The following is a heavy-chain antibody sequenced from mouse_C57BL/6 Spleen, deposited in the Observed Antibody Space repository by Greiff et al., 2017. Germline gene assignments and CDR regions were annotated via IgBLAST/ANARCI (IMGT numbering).Heavy chain of an antibody. CDR1: GYTFTDYN. CDR2: INPNNGGT. CDR3: ARCEGWLLPYAMDY. D-gene: IGHD2-3*01. V-gene: IGHV1-22*01. J-gene: IGHJ4*01. Sequence: VHVKQSGPELVKPGASVKMSCKASGYTFTDYNMHWVKQSHGKSLEWIGYINPNNGGTSYNQKFKGKATLTVNKSSSTAYMELRSLTSEDSAVYYCARCEGWLLPYAMDYWGQGTSVTVSS.